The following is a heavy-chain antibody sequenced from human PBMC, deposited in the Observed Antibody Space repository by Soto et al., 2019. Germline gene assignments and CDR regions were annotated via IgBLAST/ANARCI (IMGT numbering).Heavy chain of an antibody. D-gene: IGHD6-19*01. CDR2: INAGNGNT. CDR3: ARGTPSGWRFDY. V-gene: IGHV1-3*01. Sequence: ASVKVSCKASGYTFTSYAMHWVRQAPGQRLEWMGWINAGNGNTKYSQKFQGRVTITRDTSASTAYMGLSSLRSEDTAVYYCARGTPSGWRFDYWGQGTLVTVSS. CDR1: GYTFTSYA. J-gene: IGHJ4*02.